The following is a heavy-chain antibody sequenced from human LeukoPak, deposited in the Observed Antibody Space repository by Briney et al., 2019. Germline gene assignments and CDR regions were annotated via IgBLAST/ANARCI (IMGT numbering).Heavy chain of an antibody. Sequence: PGGSLRLSCAASGFTFSNAWMNWVRQAPGKGLEWVGRIKSKTDGGTTDYAVPVKGRFTISRDDLKNTLYLQMNSLKTEDTAVYYCTRSKNTYYFDYWGQGTLVTVSS. CDR2: IKSKTDGGTT. CDR3: TRSKNTYYFDY. CDR1: GFTFSNAW. D-gene: IGHD2/OR15-2a*01. V-gene: IGHV3-15*07. J-gene: IGHJ4*02.